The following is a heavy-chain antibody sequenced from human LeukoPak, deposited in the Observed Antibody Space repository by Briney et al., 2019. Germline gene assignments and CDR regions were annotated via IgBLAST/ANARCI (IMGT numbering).Heavy chain of an antibody. V-gene: IGHV1-3*01. J-gene: IGHJ6*02. CDR3: ARDFSYCSSTSCYRSGSYYYGMDV. CDR1: GYTFTSYA. Sequence: ASVKVSCKASGYTFTSYAMHWVRQAPGQRLEWMGWINAGNGNTKYAQKLQGRVTMTTDTSTSTAYMELRSLRSDDTAVYYCARDFSYCSSTSCYRSGSYYYGMDVWGQGTTVTVSS. CDR2: INAGNGNT. D-gene: IGHD2-2*02.